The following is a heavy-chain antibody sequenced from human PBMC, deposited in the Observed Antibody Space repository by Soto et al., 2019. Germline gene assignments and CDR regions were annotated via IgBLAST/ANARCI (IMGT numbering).Heavy chain of an antibody. Sequence: QVQLVESGGGVVQPGRSLTLSCAASGFTFRNYAMHWVRQAPGKGLEWVATISYDGDNKYYTDSVKGPFTISRDNSKNTLYLQMNSLRPEDTAAYHCARPWGQLSTYYYGMDTWGQGTTVTVAS. CDR3: ARPWGQLSTYYYGMDT. V-gene: IGHV3-30*10. CDR2: ISYDGDNK. D-gene: IGHD3-16*01. CDR1: GFTFRNYA. J-gene: IGHJ6*02.